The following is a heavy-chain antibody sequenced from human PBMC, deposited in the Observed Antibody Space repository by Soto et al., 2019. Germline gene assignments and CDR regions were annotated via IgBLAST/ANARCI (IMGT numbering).Heavy chain of an antibody. CDR2: ISAYNGNT. V-gene: IGHV1-18*01. CDR1: GYTFTSYG. CDR3: ARDPLSLDDYDSSGPADY. J-gene: IGHJ4*02. D-gene: IGHD3-22*01. Sequence: QVQLVQSGAEVKKPGASVKVSCKASGYTFTSYGISWVRQAPGQGLEWMGGISAYNGNTNYAQKLQGRVTMTTDTSTSTAYMELSSLRSDDTAVYYCARDPLSLDDYDSSGPADYWGQGTLVTVSS.